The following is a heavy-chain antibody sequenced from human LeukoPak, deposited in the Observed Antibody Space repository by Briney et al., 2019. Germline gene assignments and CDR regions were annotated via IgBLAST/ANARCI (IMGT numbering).Heavy chain of an antibody. CDR1: GYTFTSYG. CDR3: ARDRSVDVGFLEWCDFDY. V-gene: IGHV1-18*01. J-gene: IGHJ4*02. D-gene: IGHD3-3*02. CDR2: ISAYNGNT. Sequence: GASVKVSCKASGYTFTSYGISWVRQAPGQGLEWMGWISAYNGNTNYAQKLQGRVTMTTDTSTSTAYMELRSLRSDDTAVYYCARDRSVDVGFLEWCDFDYWGQGTLVTVSS.